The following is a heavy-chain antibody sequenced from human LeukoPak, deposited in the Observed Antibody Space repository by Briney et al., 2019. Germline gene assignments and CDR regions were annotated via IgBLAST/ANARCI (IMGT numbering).Heavy chain of an antibody. CDR2: FDPEDGET. Sequence: ASVEVSCKVSGYTLTELSMHWVRQAPGKGLEWMGRFDPEDGETIYAQKFQGRVTMTADTSTDTVYMGLSSLRSEDTAVYYCATEGKMVRGVYTDYWGQGTLVTVSS. J-gene: IGHJ4*02. V-gene: IGHV1-24*01. CDR3: ATEGKMVRGVYTDY. D-gene: IGHD3-10*01. CDR1: GYTLTELS.